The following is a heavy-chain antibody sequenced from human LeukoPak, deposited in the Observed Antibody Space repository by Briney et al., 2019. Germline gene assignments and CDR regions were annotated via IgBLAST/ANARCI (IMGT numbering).Heavy chain of an antibody. D-gene: IGHD6-13*01. CDR3: ASASSHRIAAGGDY. J-gene: IGHJ4*02. V-gene: IGHV1-69*05. Sequence: SVKVSCKASGGTFSSYAISWVRQAPGQGLEWMGGIIPIFGTANYAQKFQGRVTITTDESTSTAHMELSSLRSEDTAVYYCASASSHRIAAGGDYWGQGTLVTVSS. CDR2: IIPIFGTA. CDR1: GGTFSSYA.